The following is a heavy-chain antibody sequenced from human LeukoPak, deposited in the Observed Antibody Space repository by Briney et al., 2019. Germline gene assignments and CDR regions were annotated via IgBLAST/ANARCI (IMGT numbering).Heavy chain of an antibody. D-gene: IGHD3-3*01. V-gene: IGHV1-2*02. CDR1: GYTFTGYY. Sequence: GASVKVSCKASGYTFTGYYMHWVRQAPGQGLEWMGWINPNSGGTNYAQKFQGRVTMTRDTSISTAYMELSRLRSDDTAVYYCPRDLGTHYDFWSGPNYYGMDVWGQGTTVTVSS. CDR2: INPNSGGT. J-gene: IGHJ6*02. CDR3: PRDLGTHYDFWSGPNYYGMDV.